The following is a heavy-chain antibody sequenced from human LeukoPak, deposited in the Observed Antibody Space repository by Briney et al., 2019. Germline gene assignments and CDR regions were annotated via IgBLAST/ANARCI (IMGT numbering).Heavy chain of an antibody. J-gene: IGHJ4*02. Sequence: SETLSLTCAVYGGSFSGYYWSWVRQPPGKGLERIGEIYHSGSTNYNPSLKSRVTISVDKSKNQFSLKLTSVTAADTAVYYCARRYSGGWFFDYWGQGTLVTVSS. V-gene: IGHV4-34*01. CDR1: GGSFSGYY. D-gene: IGHD6-19*01. CDR3: ARRYSGGWFFDY. CDR2: IYHSGST.